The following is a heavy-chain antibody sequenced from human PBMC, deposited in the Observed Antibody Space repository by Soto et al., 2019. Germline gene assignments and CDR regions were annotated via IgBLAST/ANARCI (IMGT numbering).Heavy chain of an antibody. V-gene: IGHV1-18*01. D-gene: IGHD6-6*01. Sequence: QVQLVQSGAEVKKPGASVKVSCKASGYTFTNYVINWVRQAPGQGLEWLGWVSAYNGERRYAQRVQARVIMTTDTSTPTAYMELRSLRSGDTAVFFCSRGTSIPASGDYWGQGTLVTVSS. CDR2: VSAYNGER. CDR1: GYTFTNYV. J-gene: IGHJ4*01. CDR3: SRGTSIPASGDY.